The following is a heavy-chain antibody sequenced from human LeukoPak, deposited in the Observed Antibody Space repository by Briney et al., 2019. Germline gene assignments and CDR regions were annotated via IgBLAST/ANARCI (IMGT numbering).Heavy chain of an antibody. CDR3: ARDREGIAAAGTMVYYYYYMDV. CDR1: GDSISSYY. D-gene: IGHD6-13*01. V-gene: IGHV4-59*01. CDR2: IYYSGST. Sequence: PSETLSLTCTVSGDSISSYYCSWIRQPPGKGLEWIGYIYYSGSTSYNPSLKSRVTISLDTSNNQFSLKLRSVTAADTAVYYCARDREGIAAAGTMVYYYYYMDVWGKGTTVTISS. J-gene: IGHJ6*03.